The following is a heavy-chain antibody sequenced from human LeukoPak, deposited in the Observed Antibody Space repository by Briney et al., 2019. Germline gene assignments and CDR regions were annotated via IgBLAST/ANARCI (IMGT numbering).Heavy chain of an antibody. CDR3: ARPSSSSWYGFDP. V-gene: IGHV1-2*02. Sequence: ASVKVSCKASGYTFTGYYVHWVRQAPGQGLEWMGWINPKSGGTNYAQKFQGRVTMTRDTSISTAYMDLSSLESDDTAVYYCARPSSSSWYGFDPWGQGTLVTVSS. CDR2: INPKSGGT. D-gene: IGHD6-13*01. J-gene: IGHJ5*02. CDR1: GYTFTGYY.